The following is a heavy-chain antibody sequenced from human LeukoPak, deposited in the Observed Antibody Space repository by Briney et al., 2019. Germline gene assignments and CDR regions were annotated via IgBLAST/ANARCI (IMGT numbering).Heavy chain of an antibody. V-gene: IGHV3-53*01. Sequence: GGSLRLSCAASGFTVSSNYMSWVRQAPGKGLEWVSVIYADSSTFYTDSVKGRFTISRDNSKNTLYLQMNSLRAEDTAVYYCAKALGYCSSTSCPFDYWGQGTLVTVSS. CDR2: IYADSST. J-gene: IGHJ4*02. D-gene: IGHD2-2*01. CDR3: AKALGYCSSTSCPFDY. CDR1: GFTVSSNY.